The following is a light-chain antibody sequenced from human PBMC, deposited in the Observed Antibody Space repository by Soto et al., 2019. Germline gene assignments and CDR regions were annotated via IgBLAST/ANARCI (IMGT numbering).Light chain of an antibody. Sequence: QSVLTQPPSESGTPDQSLTVPCSGSRSNIGSHFVYWYQHLPGTAPKLLIFRDGQRPSGVPARFFGSKSGTSASLAITGLRSEDEADYYCAVWDQSLTGWVFGGGTNLTV. CDR2: RDG. J-gene: IGLJ3*02. CDR1: RSNIGSHF. CDR3: AVWDQSLTGWV. V-gene: IGLV1-47*01.